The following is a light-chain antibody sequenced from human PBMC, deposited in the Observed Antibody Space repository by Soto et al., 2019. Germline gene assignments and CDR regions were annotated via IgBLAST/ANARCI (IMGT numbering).Light chain of an antibody. Sequence: DIQVTQSPSTLSASVGDRVTITCRASQPISTWLAWYQEKPGKAPKLLIYDASSLEGGVPSRFSGSGSGTEFTLTISSLQPDDFATYYCQQYYSYRTFGQGTKVEIK. CDR1: QPISTW. V-gene: IGKV1-5*01. J-gene: IGKJ1*01. CDR2: DAS. CDR3: QQYYSYRT.